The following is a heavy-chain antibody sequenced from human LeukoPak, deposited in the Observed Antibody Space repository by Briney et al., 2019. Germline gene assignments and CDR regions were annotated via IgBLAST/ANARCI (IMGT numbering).Heavy chain of an antibody. J-gene: IGHJ4*02. V-gene: IGHV3-7*03. D-gene: IGHD6-13*01. Sequence: GGSLRLSCAASGFPFNAYWMTWVRQAPGKGLEWVANIRQDGDTKYYVDSVKGRFTISRDNAMNSLYLQMNSLRAEDTAIYYCVRSLPYGTTWYGRSDFWGQGTLVTVSS. CDR2: IRQDGDTK. CDR3: VRSLPYGTTWYGRSDF. CDR1: GFPFNAYW.